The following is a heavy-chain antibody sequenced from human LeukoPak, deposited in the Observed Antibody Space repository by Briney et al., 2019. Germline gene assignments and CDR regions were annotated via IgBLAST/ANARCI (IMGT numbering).Heavy chain of an antibody. CDR3: ASGITTVRGPSGDY. D-gene: IGHD3-10*01. V-gene: IGHV3-21*01. CDR1: GFTFSSYS. J-gene: IGHJ4*02. CDR2: ISSSSSYI. Sequence: GGSLRLSCAASGFTFSSYSMNWVRQAPGKGLEWVSSISSSSSYIYYADSVKGRFTISRDNAKNSLYLQMNSLRAEDTAVYYCASGITTVRGPSGDYWGQGTLVTVSS.